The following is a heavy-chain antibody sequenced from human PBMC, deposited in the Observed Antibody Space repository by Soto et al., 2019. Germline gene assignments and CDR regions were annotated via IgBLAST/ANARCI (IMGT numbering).Heavy chain of an antibody. D-gene: IGHD2-21*02. V-gene: IGHV4-61*01. Sequence: LSLTCTVSGGSVSSGSYYWSWIRQPPGKGLEWIGYIYYSGSTNYNPSLKSRVTISVDTSKNQFSLKLSSVTAADTAVYYCARGGPYCGGDCSSERFDYWGQGTLVTVSS. CDR3: ARGGPYCGGDCSSERFDY. CDR2: IYYSGST. J-gene: IGHJ4*02. CDR1: GGSVSSGSYY.